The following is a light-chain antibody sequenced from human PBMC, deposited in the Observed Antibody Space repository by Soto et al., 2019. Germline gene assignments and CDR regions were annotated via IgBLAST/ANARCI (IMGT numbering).Light chain of an antibody. J-gene: IGKJ1*01. Sequence: EIVMTHSPATLSVFPWERATLSCRASQSVSSNLAWYQQKPGQAPRLLIYGASTRATGIPARFSGSGSGTEFTLTISSLQSEDFAVYYCQQRRNWQWTFGQGTKVDIK. CDR1: QSVSSN. CDR2: GAS. V-gene: IGKV3-15*01. CDR3: QQRRNWQWT.